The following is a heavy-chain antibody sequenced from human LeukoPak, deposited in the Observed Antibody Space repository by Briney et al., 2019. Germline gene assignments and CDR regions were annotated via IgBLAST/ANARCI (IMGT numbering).Heavy chain of an antibody. J-gene: IGHJ3*02. CDR3: ASEARGGDAFDI. Sequence: PSQTLSLTCTVSGGSISSGGYYWSWIRQPPGKGLEWIGYIYQSGSTYYNPSLKSRVTISVDRSKNQFSLKLSSETAADTAVYYCASEARGGDAFDIWGQGTMVTVSS. CDR2: IYQSGST. D-gene: IGHD3-10*01. V-gene: IGHV4-30-2*01. CDR1: GGSISSGGYY.